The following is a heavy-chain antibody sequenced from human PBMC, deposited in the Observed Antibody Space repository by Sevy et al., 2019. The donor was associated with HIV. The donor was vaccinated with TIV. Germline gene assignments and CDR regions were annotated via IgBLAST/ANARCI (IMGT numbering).Heavy chain of an antibody. V-gene: IGHV3-23*01. Sequence: GGSLRRSCAASGFTFSSYAMSWVRQAPGKGLEWVSAISGSGGSTNYADSVKGRFTISRDNSKNTLYLQMNSLRAEDTAVYYCAKDGQIFGVVIDYGMDVWGQGTTVTVSS. CDR1: GFTFSSYA. J-gene: IGHJ6*02. CDR2: ISGSGGST. CDR3: AKDGQIFGVVIDYGMDV. D-gene: IGHD3-3*01.